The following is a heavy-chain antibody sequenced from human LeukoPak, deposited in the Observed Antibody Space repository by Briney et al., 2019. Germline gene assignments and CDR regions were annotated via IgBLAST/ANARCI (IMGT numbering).Heavy chain of an antibody. CDR2: ITTDGSGT. D-gene: IGHD4-17*01. V-gene: IGHV3-74*01. J-gene: IGHJ4*02. CDR3: ARGIGVTTTLDY. Sequence: GGSLRLSCADSGFTFGRYWMHWVRQAPGKGLVWVSHITTDGSGTSYADSVKGRLTISRDNAKNTLYLQMNSLRAEDTAVYYCARGIGVTTTLDYWGQGTLVTVSS. CDR1: GFTFGRYW.